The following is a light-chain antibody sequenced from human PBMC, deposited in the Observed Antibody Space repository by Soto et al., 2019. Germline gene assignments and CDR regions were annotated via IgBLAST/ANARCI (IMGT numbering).Light chain of an antibody. CDR3: QQYNSYSLT. J-gene: IGKJ2*01. CDR1: QSITRW. CDR2: DGA. V-gene: IGKV1-5*01. Sequence: DIQMTQSPSTLSASVGDRVTITCRASQSITRWVAWYQQKPGKAPKLLMYDGATLESGVPSRFSGSGSEAEFALTISSLQPDDFATYYCQQYNSYSLTFGQGTKVDI.